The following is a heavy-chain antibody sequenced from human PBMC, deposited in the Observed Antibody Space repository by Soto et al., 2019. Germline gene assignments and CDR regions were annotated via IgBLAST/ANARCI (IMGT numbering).Heavy chain of an antibody. CDR3: ARVPRDGYNYYLDY. CDR1: GGTFSSYA. D-gene: IGHD5-12*01. J-gene: IGHJ4*02. Sequence: SVKVSCKASGGTFSSYAISWLRQAPGQGLEWVGGIIPIFGTANYAQKFQGRVTITADKSTSTAYMELSSLRSEDTAVYDCARVPRDGYNYYLDYWGQGTLVTVAS. V-gene: IGHV1-69*06. CDR2: IIPIFGTA.